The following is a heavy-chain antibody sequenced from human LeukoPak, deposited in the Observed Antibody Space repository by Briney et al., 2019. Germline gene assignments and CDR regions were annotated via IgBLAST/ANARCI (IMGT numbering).Heavy chain of an antibody. CDR3: ARGIAAAGDPSPIDY. V-gene: IGHV4-59*01. CDR1: GGSISSYY. D-gene: IGHD6-13*01. Sequence: NPSETLSLTCTVSGGSISSYYWSWIRQPPGKGLEWIGCIYYSGSTNYNPSLKSRVTISVDTSKNQFSLKLSSVTAADTAVYYCARGIAAAGDPSPIDYWGQGTLVTVSS. CDR2: IYYSGST. J-gene: IGHJ4*02.